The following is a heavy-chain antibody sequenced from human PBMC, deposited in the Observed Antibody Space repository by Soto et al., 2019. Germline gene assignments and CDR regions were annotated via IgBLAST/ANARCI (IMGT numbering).Heavy chain of an antibody. J-gene: IGHJ5*02. CDR1: GFTFGDYA. CDR2: IRSKAYGGTT. V-gene: IGHV3-49*03. D-gene: IGHD3-10*01. Sequence: LRLSCTASGFTFGDYAMSWFRQAPGKGLEWVGFIRSKAYGGTTEYAASVKGRFTISRDDSKSIAYLQMNSLKTEDTAVYYCTRAGKTYYYGSGSFDPWGQGTLVTVSS. CDR3: TRAGKTYYYGSGSFDP.